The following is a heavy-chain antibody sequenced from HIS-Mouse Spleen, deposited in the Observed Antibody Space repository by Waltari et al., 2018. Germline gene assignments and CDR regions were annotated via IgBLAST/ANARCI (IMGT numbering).Heavy chain of an antibody. V-gene: IGHV1-8*01. CDR2: MNPTLGNT. CDR3: ARVYYDFWSGYYY. D-gene: IGHD3-3*01. CDR1: GYTFTSYD. J-gene: IGHJ4*02. Sequence: QVQLVQSGAEVKKPGASVKVSCKASGYTFTSYDIHWVRQATGKGLEWMGWMNPTLGNTGDEHKFQGRVTMTRNTSISTAYMELSSLRSEDTAVYYCARVYYDFWSGYYYWGQGTLVTVSS.